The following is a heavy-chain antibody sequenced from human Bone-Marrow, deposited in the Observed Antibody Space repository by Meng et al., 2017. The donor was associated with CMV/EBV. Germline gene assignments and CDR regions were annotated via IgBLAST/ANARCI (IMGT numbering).Heavy chain of an antibody. CDR3: AMSDSGGRSFAS. Sequence: GESLKISCAVSGVSVSTNHFNWVRQASGKGLEWVSITYSDGTTQYADSVKGRFTVSRDKSENTLYLHMKSLRGNDTAIYYCAMSDSGGRSFASWGQGELVNVSS. CDR2: TYSDGTT. CDR1: GVSVSTNH. J-gene: IGHJ5*02. V-gene: IGHV3-53*01. D-gene: IGHD3-10*01.